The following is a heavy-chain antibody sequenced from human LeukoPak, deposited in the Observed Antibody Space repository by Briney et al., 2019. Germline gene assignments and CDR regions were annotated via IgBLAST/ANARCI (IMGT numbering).Heavy chain of an antibody. Sequence: GGSLRLSCAASGFTFSSYSMNWVRLAPGKGLEWVSYISSSSSTIYYADSVKGRFTISRDNAKNSLYLQMNSLRAEDTAVYYCARTRYCRSNSCYTEFDYWGQGTLVTVSS. CDR3: ARTRYCRSNSCYTEFDY. CDR2: ISSSSSTI. J-gene: IGHJ4*02. V-gene: IGHV3-48*01. CDR1: GFTFSSYS. D-gene: IGHD2-2*02.